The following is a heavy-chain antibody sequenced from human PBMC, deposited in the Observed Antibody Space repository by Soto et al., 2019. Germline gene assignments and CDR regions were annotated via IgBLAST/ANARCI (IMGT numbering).Heavy chain of an antibody. CDR3: ARARAARPNWFDP. D-gene: IGHD6-6*01. J-gene: IGHJ5*02. CDR2: INPNSGGT. Sequence: ASVKVSCKASGYTFTGYYMHWVRQAPGQGLEWMGWINPNSGGTNYAQKFQGWVTMTRDTSISTAYMELSRLRSDDTAVYYCARARAARPNWFDPWGQGTLVTVSS. CDR1: GYTFTGYY. V-gene: IGHV1-2*04.